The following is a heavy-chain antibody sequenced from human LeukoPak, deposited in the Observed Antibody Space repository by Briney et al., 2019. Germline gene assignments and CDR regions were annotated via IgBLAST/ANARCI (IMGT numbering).Heavy chain of an antibody. CDR1: GFSLTTSGIC. Sequence: ESGPTLVKPTQTLTLTCTFSGFSLTTSGICVNWIRQPPGKALEWLARIDWDEDKYFDTSLKTRLTISKDTSKNQVVLRMINVDSGDTGTYYCARMGCGVYPNYFDFWGQGILVTVSS. J-gene: IGHJ4*02. V-gene: IGHV2-70*11. CDR2: IDWDEDK. D-gene: IGHD2-8*01. CDR3: ARMGCGVYPNYFDF.